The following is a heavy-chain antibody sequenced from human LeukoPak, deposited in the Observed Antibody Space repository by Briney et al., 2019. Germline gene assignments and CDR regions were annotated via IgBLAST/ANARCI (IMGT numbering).Heavy chain of an antibody. J-gene: IGHJ4*02. V-gene: IGHV1-2*02. D-gene: IGHD1-14*01. CDR3: ARDGRAQQTPEDY. CDR2: INPNSGDT. Sequence: ASVKVSCKTSGYTFTGYYLHWVRQAPGQGLERMGWINPNSGDTNYAQKFQGRVTMTRDTSISTAYMELSRLRSDDTAMYYCARDGRAQQTPEDYWGQGTLVTVSS. CDR1: GYTFTGYY.